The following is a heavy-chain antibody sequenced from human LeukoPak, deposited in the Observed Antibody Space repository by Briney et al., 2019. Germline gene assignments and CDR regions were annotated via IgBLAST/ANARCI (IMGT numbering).Heavy chain of an antibody. V-gene: IGHV1-18*01. J-gene: IGHJ4*02. D-gene: IGHD5-12*01. CDR2: ISAFNGNT. Sequence: ASVKVSCKASGYTFINYGVTWVRQAPGQGLEWMGWISAFNGNTNYAQKLQGGVTMTTETSTSTAYMELRSLRSDDTAVYYCARALSRGYSGYDYGLGYWGQGTLVTVSS. CDR1: GYTFINYG. CDR3: ARALSRGYSGYDYGLGY.